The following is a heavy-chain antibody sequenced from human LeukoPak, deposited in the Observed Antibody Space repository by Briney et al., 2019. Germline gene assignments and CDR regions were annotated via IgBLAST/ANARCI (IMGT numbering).Heavy chain of an antibody. CDR1: GFTFTSYA. Sequence: AGGSLRLSCAASGFTFTSYAMSWVRRAPGKGLEWVSTLSASGGSTYYADFVKGRFTISRDNSKNTVYLQMNNLRAEDTAVYYCAKIKWPHFDYWGQGTLVTVSS. V-gene: IGHV3-23*01. D-gene: IGHD5-12*01. J-gene: IGHJ4*02. CDR2: LSASGGST. CDR3: AKIKWPHFDY.